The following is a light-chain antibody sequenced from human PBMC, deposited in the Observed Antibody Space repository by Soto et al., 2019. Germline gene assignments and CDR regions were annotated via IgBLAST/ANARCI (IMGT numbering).Light chain of an antibody. CDR2: DNN. CDR3: ATWDSSLSAVV. CDR1: SSNIGNNY. J-gene: IGLJ3*02. Sequence: QSVLTQPPSVSAAPGQKVTISCSGSSSNIGNNYVSWYQQFPGTAPKLLIYDNNNRPSGIPDRFSGSKSGTSATLGITGLQTGDEADYYCATWDSSLSAVVFGGGTKLTVL. V-gene: IGLV1-51*01.